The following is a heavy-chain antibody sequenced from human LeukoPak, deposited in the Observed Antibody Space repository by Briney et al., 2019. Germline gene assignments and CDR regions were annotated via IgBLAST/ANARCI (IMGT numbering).Heavy chain of an antibody. Sequence: GSLRLSCAASGFTFGDYYVSWIRQAPGKGLEWVSHISSSSSIIYYEDSVKGRFTISRDNAKNSLVLQMNSLRAEDTAVYYCARDFAYLAHRSDYWGQGTLVTVSS. V-gene: IGHV3-11*04. CDR3: ARDFAYLAHRSDY. D-gene: IGHD2/OR15-2a*01. CDR2: ISSSSSII. CDR1: GFTFGDYY. J-gene: IGHJ4*02.